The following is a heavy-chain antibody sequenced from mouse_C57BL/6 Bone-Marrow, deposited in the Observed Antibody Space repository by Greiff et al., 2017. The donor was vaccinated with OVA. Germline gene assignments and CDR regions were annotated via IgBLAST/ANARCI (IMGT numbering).Heavy chain of an antibody. J-gene: IGHJ1*03. CDR3: AIYPYYGSSYWYFDV. D-gene: IGHD1-1*01. CDR2: IHPSDSDT. V-gene: IGHV1-74*01. Sequence: QVQLQQPGAELVKPGASVKVSCKASGYTFTSYWMHWVKQRPGQGLEWIGRIHPSDSDTNYNQKFKGKATLTVDKSSSTAYRQLSSLTSEDSAVYYCAIYPYYGSSYWYFDVWGTGTTVTVSS. CDR1: GYTFTSYW.